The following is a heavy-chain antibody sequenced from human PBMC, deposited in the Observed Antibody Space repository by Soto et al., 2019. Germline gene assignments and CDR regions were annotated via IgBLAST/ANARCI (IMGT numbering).Heavy chain of an antibody. J-gene: IGHJ6*02. Sequence: SETLSLTCAVYGGSFSGYYLSWIRQPPGKGLEWIGEINHSGSTNYNPSLKSRVTISVDTSKNQFSLKLSSVTAADTAVYYCARVNRYYDILTGYYYYYYGMDVWGQGTTVTVSS. CDR2: INHSGST. D-gene: IGHD3-9*01. CDR3: ARVNRYYDILTGYYYYYYGMDV. CDR1: GGSFSGYY. V-gene: IGHV4-34*01.